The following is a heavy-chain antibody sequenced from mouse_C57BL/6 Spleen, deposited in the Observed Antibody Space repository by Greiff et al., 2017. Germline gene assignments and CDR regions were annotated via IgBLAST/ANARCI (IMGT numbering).Heavy chain of an antibody. J-gene: IGHJ2*01. Sequence: EVQLQQSGAELVRPGASVKLSCTASGFNIKDDYMHWVKQRPEQGLEWIGWIDPENGDTEYASKFQGKATRTADTSANTAYLQLSSLTSEDTAVYYCTKAGYFDDWGQGTTLTVSS. CDR3: TKAGYFDD. CDR2: IDPENGDT. CDR1: GFNIKDDY. V-gene: IGHV14-4*01.